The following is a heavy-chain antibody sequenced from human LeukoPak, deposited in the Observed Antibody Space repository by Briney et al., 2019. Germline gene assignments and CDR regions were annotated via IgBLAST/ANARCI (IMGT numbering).Heavy chain of an antibody. V-gene: IGHV4-59*01. Sequence: KSSETLSLTCTVSGGSISSYYWSWIRQPPGKGLEWIGYIYYSGSTNYNPSLKSRVTISVGTSKNQLSLKLSSVTAADTAVYYCARDLGGNPGGDAFDIWGQGTMVTVSS. D-gene: IGHD4-23*01. CDR3: ARDLGGNPGGDAFDI. CDR2: IYYSGST. J-gene: IGHJ3*02. CDR1: GGSISSYY.